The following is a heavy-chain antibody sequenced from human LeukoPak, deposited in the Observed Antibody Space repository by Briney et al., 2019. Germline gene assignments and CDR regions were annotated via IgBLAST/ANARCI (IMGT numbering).Heavy chain of an antibody. Sequence: GGSLRLSCAASGFTFSSYGMHWVRQAPGKGLEWVAVISYDGSNKYYADSVKGRFTISGDNSKNTLNLQMNSLRPEDTAVYYCARDMIPGGHGLFDYWGQGTLVTVSS. CDR3: ARDMIPGGHGLFDY. CDR1: GFTFSSYG. D-gene: IGHD3-22*01. V-gene: IGHV3-30*03. J-gene: IGHJ4*02. CDR2: ISYDGSNK.